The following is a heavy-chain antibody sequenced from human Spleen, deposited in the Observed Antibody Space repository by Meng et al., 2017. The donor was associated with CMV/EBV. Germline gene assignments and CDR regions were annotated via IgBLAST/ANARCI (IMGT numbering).Heavy chain of an antibody. Sequence: GESLKISCAASGFTFSSYSMNWVRQAPGKGLEWVSSISSSSSYIYYADSVKGRFTISRDNAKNSLYLQMNSLRAEDTAVYYCARNYYSRYYYFDYWGQGTLVTVSS. V-gene: IGHV3-21*01. CDR1: GFTFSSYS. CDR3: ARNYYSRYYYFDY. D-gene: IGHD3-22*01. J-gene: IGHJ4*02. CDR2: ISSSSSYI.